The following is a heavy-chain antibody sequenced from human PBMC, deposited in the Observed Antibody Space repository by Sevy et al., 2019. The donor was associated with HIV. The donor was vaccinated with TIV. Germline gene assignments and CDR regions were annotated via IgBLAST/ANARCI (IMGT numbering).Heavy chain of an antibody. Sequence: GGSLRISCAASGFTFSDYYMSWIRQAPGKGLEWVAYISSSGSTIYYADSVKGRCTISRDNAKNSLYMQMNGLRAEDAAVYYYSRGDRYSGYDPFYFDYWGQGTLVTVSS. J-gene: IGHJ4*02. CDR3: SRGDRYSGYDPFYFDY. CDR2: ISSSGSTI. CDR1: GFTFSDYY. D-gene: IGHD5-12*01. V-gene: IGHV3-11*01.